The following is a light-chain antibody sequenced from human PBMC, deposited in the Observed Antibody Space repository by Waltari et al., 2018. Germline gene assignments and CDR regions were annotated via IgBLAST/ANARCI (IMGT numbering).Light chain of an antibody. J-gene: IGLJ3*02. Sequence: QSALTQPASVSGSPGQSITIPCSGSRSDVGDYNYVSWYQQHPDKAPKLLIYDVSKRHSGASNRFSGSKSGNTASLTLSGLQAEDEADYYCSSFTSKRTVVFGGGTKVTVL. CDR2: DVS. CDR3: SSFTSKRTVV. V-gene: IGLV2-14*03. CDR1: RSDVGDYNY.